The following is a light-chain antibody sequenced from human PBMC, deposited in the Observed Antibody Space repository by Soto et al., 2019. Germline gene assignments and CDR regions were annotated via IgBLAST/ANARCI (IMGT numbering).Light chain of an antibody. Sequence: QSALTQPASVSGPPGQSITISCTGTSSDVGCYNYVSWYQQHPGKAPKLMIYEVSNRPSGVSNRFSGSKSGNTASLTISGLQAEDEADYYCSSFTSSSSYVCGTGTKVTVL. CDR2: EVS. CDR1: SSDVGCYNY. J-gene: IGLJ1*01. CDR3: SSFTSSSSYV. V-gene: IGLV2-14*01.